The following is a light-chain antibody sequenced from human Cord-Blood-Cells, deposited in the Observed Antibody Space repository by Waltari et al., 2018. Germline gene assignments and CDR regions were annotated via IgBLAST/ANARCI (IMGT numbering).Light chain of an antibody. V-gene: IGKV1-12*01. CDR2: AAS. CDR3: QQANSFPIT. J-gene: IGKJ5*01. CDR1: QGISSW. Sequence: DIQMTQSPSPVSASVGDRVTITCRASQGISSWLAWYQRKPGKAPKLLIYAASSLQSGVPSRFSGSGSGTDFTLTISSLQPEDFATYYCQQANSFPITFGQGTRLEIK.